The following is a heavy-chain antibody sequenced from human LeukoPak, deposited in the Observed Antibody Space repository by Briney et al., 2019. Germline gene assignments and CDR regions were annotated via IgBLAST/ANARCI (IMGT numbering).Heavy chain of an antibody. CDR3: SRESGAFCPFGY. D-gene: IGHD1-26*01. Sequence: PSETLSLTCGVSGGSIRSTNWWSWVRRPPGQGLEWIGEISLSGQTNFNPSLNGRVTMSLDESRNQLSLKLTSVTAADTAIYYCSRESGAFCPFGYWGQGTLVTVSS. J-gene: IGHJ4*02. CDR2: ISLSGQT. CDR1: GGSIRSTNW. V-gene: IGHV4/OR15-8*02.